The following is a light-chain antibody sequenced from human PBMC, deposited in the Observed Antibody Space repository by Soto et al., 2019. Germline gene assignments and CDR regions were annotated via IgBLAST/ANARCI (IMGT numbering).Light chain of an antibody. CDR2: KTS. Sequence: DIQMTQSPSTLSASVGDRVTLTCRASQSISSWLAWYQQKPGKAPKLLIYKTSDLHSGVPSRFSGSGSGTEFTLTISSLQPDDFATYYCQQYDTYPWTFGQGTKV. V-gene: IGKV1-5*03. CDR3: QQYDTYPWT. CDR1: QSISSW. J-gene: IGKJ1*01.